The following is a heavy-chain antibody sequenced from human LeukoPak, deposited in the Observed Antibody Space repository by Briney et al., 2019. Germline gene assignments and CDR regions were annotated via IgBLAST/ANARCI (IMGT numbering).Heavy chain of an antibody. CDR3: ARGYWAYGMDV. CDR2: TYYTSKWIT. J-gene: IGHJ6*02. D-gene: IGHD6-13*01. CDR1: GDSVSSTTTA. V-gene: IGHV6-1*01. Sequence: SQTLSLTCAISGDSVSSTTTAWHWIRQSPSRGLEWLGRTYYTSKWITDYAVSVKGRITVNPNTSNNQFSLQLNSVTPEDTAVYYCARGYWAYGMDVWGPGTTVTVSS.